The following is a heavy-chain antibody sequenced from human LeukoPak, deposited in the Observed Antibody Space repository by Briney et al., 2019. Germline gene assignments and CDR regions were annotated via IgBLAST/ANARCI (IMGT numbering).Heavy chain of an antibody. D-gene: IGHD3-22*01. Sequence: SETLSLTCTVSGGSISSYYWSWIRQPPGKGLEWIGYIYYSGSTNYNPSLKSRVTISVDTSKNQFSLKLSSVTAADTAVYYCATDVGYYDSSGYAFDIWGQGTMVTVSS. CDR2: IYYSGST. CDR1: GGSISSYY. J-gene: IGHJ3*02. V-gene: IGHV4-59*01. CDR3: ATDVGYYDSSGYAFDI.